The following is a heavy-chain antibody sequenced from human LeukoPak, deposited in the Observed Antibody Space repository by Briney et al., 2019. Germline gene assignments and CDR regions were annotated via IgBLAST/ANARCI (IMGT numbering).Heavy chain of an antibody. CDR3: ARDFPWGVSVNDFCFDS. CDR2: ISYGGNT. V-gene: IGHV4-39*02. Sequence: SETLSLTCTVSGGSISGSRYYWGWIRQPPGRGLEWIGRISYGGNTFYNPSLNSRVTISMDTSKNQFSLKLSSVTTADTAVYFCARDFPWGVSVNDFCFDSWGQGTLVTVSS. CDR1: GGSISGSRYY. D-gene: IGHD3/OR15-3a*01. J-gene: IGHJ4*02.